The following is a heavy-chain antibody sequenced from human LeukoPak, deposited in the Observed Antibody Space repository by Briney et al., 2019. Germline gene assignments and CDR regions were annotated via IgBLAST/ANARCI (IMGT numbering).Heavy chain of an antibody. CDR3: ASLWGSSGFDY. CDR1: GYSISSGYY. V-gene: IGHV4-38-2*02. Sequence: SETLSLTCTVSGYSISSGYYWGWIRQPPGKGLEWIGSIYHSGSTYYNPSLKSRVTISVDTSKNQFSLKLSSVTAADTAVYYCASLWGSSGFDYWGQGTLVTVSS. J-gene: IGHJ4*02. CDR2: IYHSGST. D-gene: IGHD3-22*01.